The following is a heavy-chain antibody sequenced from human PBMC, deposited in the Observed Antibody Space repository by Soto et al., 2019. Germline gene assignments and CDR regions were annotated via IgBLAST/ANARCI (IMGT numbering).Heavy chain of an antibody. V-gene: IGHV4-34*01. D-gene: IGHD5-18*01. CDR3: ARDSETAMVAFDY. CDR1: GGSFSGYY. Sequence: SETLSLTCAVYGGSFSGYYWSWIRQPPGKGLEWIGEINHSGNINYNPSLKSRVTVSVDTSKNQFSLKLSSVTAADTAVYYCARDSETAMVAFDYWGQGNLVTVSS. J-gene: IGHJ4*02. CDR2: INHSGNI.